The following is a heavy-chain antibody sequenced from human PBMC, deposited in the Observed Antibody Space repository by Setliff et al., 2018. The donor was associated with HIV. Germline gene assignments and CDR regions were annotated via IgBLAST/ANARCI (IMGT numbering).Heavy chain of an antibody. J-gene: IGHJ4*02. D-gene: IGHD2-15*01. CDR3: ARSVPRYCSGGSCYPPLFDY. CDR2: IYYSGST. V-gene: IGHV4-34*01. CDR1: GGSFSVYY. Sequence: SETLSLTCDVYGGSFSVYYWTWIRQPPGKGLEWIGTIYYSGSTYYNPSLKSRVTISVDTSKNQFSLKLSSVTAADTAVYYCARSVPRYCSGGSCYPPLFDYWGQGTLVTVSS.